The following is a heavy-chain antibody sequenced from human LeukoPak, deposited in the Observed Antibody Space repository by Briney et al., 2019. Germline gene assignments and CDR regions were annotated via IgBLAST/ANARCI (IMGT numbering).Heavy chain of an antibody. D-gene: IGHD3-10*01. CDR3: ASNYYGSGSLDY. CDR1: AGSISSYY. J-gene: IGHJ4*02. Sequence: PSETLSLTCTVSAGSISSYYWSWIRQPPGKGLEWIGYIYYSGSTNYNPSLKSRVTISVDTSKNQFSLKLSSVTAADTAVYYCASNYYGSGSLDYWGQGNLVTVSS. CDR2: IYYSGST. V-gene: IGHV4-59*08.